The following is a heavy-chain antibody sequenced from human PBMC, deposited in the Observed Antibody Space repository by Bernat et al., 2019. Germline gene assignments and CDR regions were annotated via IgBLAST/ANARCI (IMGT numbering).Heavy chain of an antibody. D-gene: IGHD2-15*01. CDR1: GGSISSSSYY. Sequence: QLQLQESGPGLVKSSETLSLTCSVSGGSISSSSYYWGWIRQPPGKGLEWIGSIYYSGSTYYNPSLKSRVTISVDTSKNQFSLKLSSVTATDTAVYYCARGGGYCSGGTCYSGRDAFDIWGQGTMVTVSS. V-gene: IGHV4-39*01. CDR2: IYYSGST. J-gene: IGHJ3*02. CDR3: ARGGGYCSGGTCYSGRDAFDI.